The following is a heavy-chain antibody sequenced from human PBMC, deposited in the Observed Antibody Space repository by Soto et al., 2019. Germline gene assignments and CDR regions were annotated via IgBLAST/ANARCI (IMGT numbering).Heavy chain of an antibody. Sequence: ASVKVSCKASGYTFTSYGISWVRQAPGQGLEWMGWISAYNGNTNYAQKLQGRVNMTTDTSTSTAYMELSCTRSDDPAVYYCARAQRTSGTTSGYYGMDVWGQGTTVTVSS. CDR1: GYTFTSYG. J-gene: IGHJ6*02. D-gene: IGHD1-1*01. V-gene: IGHV1-18*01. CDR2: ISAYNGNT. CDR3: ARAQRTSGTTSGYYGMDV.